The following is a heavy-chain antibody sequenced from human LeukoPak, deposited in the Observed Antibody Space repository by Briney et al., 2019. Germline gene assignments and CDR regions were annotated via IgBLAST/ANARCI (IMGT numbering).Heavy chain of an antibody. Sequence: SVKVSCKASGGTFSSYAISWVRQAPGQGLEWVGGIIPIFGTANYAQKFQGRVTITTDESTSTAYMELSSLRSEDTAVYYCAMNGIVGAAGAFDIWGQGTMVTVSS. J-gene: IGHJ3*02. CDR2: IIPIFGTA. D-gene: IGHD1-26*01. CDR1: GGTFSSYA. CDR3: AMNGIVGAAGAFDI. V-gene: IGHV1-69*05.